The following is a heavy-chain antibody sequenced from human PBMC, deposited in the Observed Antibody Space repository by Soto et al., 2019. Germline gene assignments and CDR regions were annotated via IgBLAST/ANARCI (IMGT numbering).Heavy chain of an antibody. D-gene: IGHD2-15*01. CDR1: GGSVISGSYY. CDR3: ARVRCSGGSCYFLDP. CDR2: IYYSGST. Sequence: SETLSLTCTVSGGSVISGSYYWSWIRQPPGKGLEWIGYIYYSGSTNYNPSLKSRVTISVDTSKNQFSLKLSSVTAADTAVYYCARVRCSGGSCYFLDPWGQGTLVTVSS. J-gene: IGHJ5*02. V-gene: IGHV4-61*01.